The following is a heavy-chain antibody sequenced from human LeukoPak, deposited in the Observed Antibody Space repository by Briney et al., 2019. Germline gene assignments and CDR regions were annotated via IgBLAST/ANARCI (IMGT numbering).Heavy chain of an antibody. J-gene: IGHJ4*02. Sequence: SETLSLTCIVSGGSIDDSNYYWGWIRQPPEKGLEWIGSFYYTGNTYYSPSLQSRVTISADTSNNQFSLSLRSVTASDTAVYYCARRFHGSGSHCFDYWGQGKLVSVSS. CDR2: FYYTGNT. CDR1: GGSIDDSNYY. CDR3: ARRFHGSGSHCFDY. V-gene: IGHV4-39*01. D-gene: IGHD3-10*01.